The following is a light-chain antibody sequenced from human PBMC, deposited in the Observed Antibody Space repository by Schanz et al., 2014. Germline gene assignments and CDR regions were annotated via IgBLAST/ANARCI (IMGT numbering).Light chain of an antibody. CDR1: SSDVGRYNH. Sequence: QSALTQPPSASGSPGQSVTISCTGTSSDVGRYNHVSWYQHHPGKAPKLMIYEVSKRPSGVPDRFSGSKSGNTASLTISGLQAADEADYYCSSFTSVSTVVFGPGTKLTVL. J-gene: IGLJ1*01. V-gene: IGLV2-8*01. CDR2: EVS. CDR3: SSFTSVSTVV.